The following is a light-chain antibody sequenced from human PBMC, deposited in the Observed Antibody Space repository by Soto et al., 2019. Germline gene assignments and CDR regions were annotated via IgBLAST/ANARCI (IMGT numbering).Light chain of an antibody. Sequence: EIVMTQSPATLSVSPGERATLSCIARQSVSSNLTWYQQKPGQAPRHLIYGASTRATGIPARFSGSGSGTEFTLTISSLQSEDFAVYYCQQYNNWSITFGQGTRLEIK. CDR1: QSVSSN. CDR2: GAS. CDR3: QQYNNWSIT. J-gene: IGKJ5*01. V-gene: IGKV3-15*01.